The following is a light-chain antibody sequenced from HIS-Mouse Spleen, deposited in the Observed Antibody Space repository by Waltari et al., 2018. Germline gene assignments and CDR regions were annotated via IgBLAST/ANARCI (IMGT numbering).Light chain of an antibody. CDR3: AAWDDSLNGYV. J-gene: IGLJ1*01. CDR1: SSNIGSNT. Sequence: QSVLTQPPSASGTPGQRVTISCSGSSSNIGSNTVNWYQQLPGTAPKLLIYNNNQRPSGVPDPFSGSKSGTSASLAISGLQSEDEADYYCAAWDDSLNGYVFGTGTKVTVL. CDR2: NNN. V-gene: IGLV1-44*01.